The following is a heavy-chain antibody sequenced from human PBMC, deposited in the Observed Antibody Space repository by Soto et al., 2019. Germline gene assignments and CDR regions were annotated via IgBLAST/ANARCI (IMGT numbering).Heavy chain of an antibody. CDR1: GFTFSNYG. J-gene: IGHJ6*02. V-gene: IGHV3-30*18. Sequence: QVQLVESGGGVVQPGRSLRLSCAASGFTFSNYGMHWVRQAPGKGLEWVAVISFDGSNKYYADSVKGRFTISRDNSKNTLYLQMTSLRAEDTAVYYCAKDRRPNYCYGMDVWGQGTTVTVSS. CDR3: AKDRRPNYCYGMDV. CDR2: ISFDGSNK. D-gene: IGHD6-25*01.